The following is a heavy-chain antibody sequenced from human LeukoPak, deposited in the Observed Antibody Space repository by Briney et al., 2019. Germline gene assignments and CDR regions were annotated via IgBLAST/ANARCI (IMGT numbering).Heavy chain of an antibody. J-gene: IGHJ4*01. CDR1: TDSMIGYY. D-gene: IGHD5-18*01. V-gene: IGHV4-59*01. CDR2: IYYTGSP. Sequence: SETLSLTCTVSTDSMIGYYWSWIRQPPGKGLEWIASIYYTGSPNYNPSLKSRVTISLDTSKNQLSVKLISVTAADTAVYYCARTPYSVYGYFYLDSWGQGTLVTVSS. CDR3: ARTPYSVYGYFYLDS.